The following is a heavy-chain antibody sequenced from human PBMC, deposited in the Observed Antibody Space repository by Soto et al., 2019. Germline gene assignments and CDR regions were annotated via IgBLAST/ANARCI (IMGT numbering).Heavy chain of an antibody. V-gene: IGHV1-18*01. D-gene: IGHD1-26*01. CDR1: GYTFTSYG. CDR2: ISAYNGNT. J-gene: IGHJ4*02. CDR3: ARDEWELYNVGLFDY. Sequence: QVQLVQFGAEVKKPGASVKVSCKASGYTFTSYGISWVRQAPGQGLEWMGWISAYNGNTNYAQKLQGRVTMTTDTSTSTAYMELRSLRSDDTAVYYCARDEWELYNVGLFDYWGQGTLVTVSS.